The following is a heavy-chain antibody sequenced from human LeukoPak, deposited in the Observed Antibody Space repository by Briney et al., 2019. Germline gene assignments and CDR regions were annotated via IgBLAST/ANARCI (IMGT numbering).Heavy chain of an antibody. CDR2: IYYSGST. CDR1: GGPINKFY. V-gene: IGHV4-59*01. J-gene: IGHJ4*02. CDR3: ARNTGYYKTLDY. Sequence: SETLSLTCTVSGGPINKFYWSWIRQPPGKGLEWIGYIYYSGSTNYNPSLKSRVTISVDTSKNQFSLKLSSVTAADTAVYYCARNTGYYKTLDYWGQGTLVTVSS. D-gene: IGHD3-9*01.